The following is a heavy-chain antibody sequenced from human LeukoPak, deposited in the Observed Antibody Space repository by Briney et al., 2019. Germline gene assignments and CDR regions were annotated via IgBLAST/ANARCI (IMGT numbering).Heavy chain of an antibody. CDR2: ISWNSGSI. CDR1: GFTFDDYA. V-gene: IGHV3-9*01. CDR3: ARGAIGYLVFGY. D-gene: IGHD3-3*01. Sequence: PGGSLRLSCAASGFTFDDYAMHWVRQAPGKGLEWVSGISWNSGSIGYADSVKGRFTISRDNAKNSLYLQMNSLRAEDTAVYYCARGAIGYLVFGYWGQGTLVTVSS. J-gene: IGHJ4*02.